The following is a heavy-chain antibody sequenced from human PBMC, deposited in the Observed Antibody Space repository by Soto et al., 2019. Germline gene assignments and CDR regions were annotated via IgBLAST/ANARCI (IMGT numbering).Heavy chain of an antibody. D-gene: IGHD2-8*01. Sequence: SETLSLTCAVSGVSISSGGYSWSWIRQPPGKGLEWIGYIYHSGSTYYNPSLKSRVTISVDRSKNQFSLKLSSVTAADTAVYYCARGNLGYCTNGVCFSGMDVWGQGTTVTSP. J-gene: IGHJ6*02. V-gene: IGHV4-30-2*01. CDR2: IYHSGST. CDR3: ARGNLGYCTNGVCFSGMDV. CDR1: GVSISSGGYS.